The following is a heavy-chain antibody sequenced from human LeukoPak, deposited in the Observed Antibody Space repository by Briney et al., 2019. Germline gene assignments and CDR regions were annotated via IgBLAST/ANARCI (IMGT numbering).Heavy chain of an antibody. J-gene: IGHJ5*02. V-gene: IGHV4-34*01. D-gene: IGHD6-13*01. CDR1: GGSFSGYY. CDR2: NNHSGST. Sequence: PSETLSLTCAVYGGSFSGYYWSWIRQPPGKGLEWIGENNHSGSTNYNPSLKSRVTISVDTSKNQFSLKLSSVTAADTAVYYCARAYSSSSNWFDPWGQGTLVTVSS. CDR3: ARAYSSSSNWFDP.